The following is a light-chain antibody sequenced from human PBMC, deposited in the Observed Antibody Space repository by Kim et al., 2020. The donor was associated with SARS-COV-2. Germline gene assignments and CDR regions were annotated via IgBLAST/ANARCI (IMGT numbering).Light chain of an antibody. J-gene: IGLJ3*02. CDR3: QTWGTGIRV. CDR2: VNSDGSN. Sequence: ASAKLNCNLSSGHSSYAIAWHQQQPEKGPRYLMKVNSDGSNSKGDGIPDRFSGSSSGAERYLTISSLQSEDEADYYCQTWGTGIRVFGGGTQLTVL. V-gene: IGLV4-69*01. CDR1: SGHSSYA.